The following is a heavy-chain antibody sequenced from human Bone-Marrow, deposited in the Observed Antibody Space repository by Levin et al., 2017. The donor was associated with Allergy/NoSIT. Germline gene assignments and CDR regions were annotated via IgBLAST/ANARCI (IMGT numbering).Heavy chain of an antibody. J-gene: IGHJ4*02. CDR1: GGPISNNYF. Sequence: SQTLSLTCIVSGGPISNNYFWGWIRQPPGKGLDWIGNVYYNGKTYYSPSLKSRVTISVDTSKNQVSLKLSSVTAADTAVYLCGMGDYGEGYFERWGQGTLVAISS. CDR2: VYYNGKT. V-gene: IGHV4-39*01. D-gene: IGHD4-17*01. CDR3: GMGDYGEGYFER.